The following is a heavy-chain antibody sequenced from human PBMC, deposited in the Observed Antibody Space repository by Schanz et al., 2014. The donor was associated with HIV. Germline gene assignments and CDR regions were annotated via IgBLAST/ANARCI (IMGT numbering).Heavy chain of an antibody. CDR3: AKPEYDSRGNSPRHFDY. Sequence: EVQLLESGGGWEQPGGTMRREGEASGGNEKNYAMTFFLQAPFQLLSFVSSISESGGRTYYADSVNGRFTISRDNSKNTLYLQMTTLRIDDTAVYYCAKPEYDSRGNSPRHFDYGRQGNLVTVSS. D-gene: IGHD3-22*01. V-gene: IGHV3-23*01. CDR2: ISESGGRT. J-gene: IGHJ4*02. CDR1: GGNEKNYA.